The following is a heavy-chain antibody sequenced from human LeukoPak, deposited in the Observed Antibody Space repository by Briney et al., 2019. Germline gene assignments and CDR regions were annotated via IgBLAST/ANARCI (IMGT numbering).Heavy chain of an antibody. CDR3: GKRERGGTTIGH. CDR1: GFTFSDYY. CDR2: ISRDGFYP. D-gene: IGHD1-7*01. V-gene: IGHV3-11*03. Sequence: PGGPLRLSCAACGFTFSDYYMSWLAQAPGKGLEGVSFISRDGFYPNYAHSVKGRFTSSRDNAQNSLYLQMNSLRAEDTAVDYWGKRERGGTTIGHWGEGTLVTVSS. J-gene: IGHJ4*02.